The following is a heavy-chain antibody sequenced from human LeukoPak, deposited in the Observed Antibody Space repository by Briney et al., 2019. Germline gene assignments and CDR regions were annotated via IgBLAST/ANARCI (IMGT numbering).Heavy chain of an antibody. V-gene: IGHV4-59*01. D-gene: IGHD6-19*01. CDR3: AREPVAGHYFDY. Sequence: SETLSLTCTVSGGSISSYYWSWIRQPPGKGLEWLGYIYYSGSTNYNPSLKSRVTISVDTSKNQFSLKLSSVTVADTAVYYCAREPVAGHYFDYWGQGTLVTVSS. J-gene: IGHJ4*02. CDR1: GGSISSYY. CDR2: IYYSGST.